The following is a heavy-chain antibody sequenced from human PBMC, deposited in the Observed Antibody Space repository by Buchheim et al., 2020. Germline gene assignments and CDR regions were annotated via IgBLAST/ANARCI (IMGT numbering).Heavy chain of an antibody. CDR2: ISYDASYT. CDR3: ARDRHCTATTCYNWFDP. CDR1: GFAFNTYG. D-gene: IGHD2-8*02. J-gene: IGHJ5*02. Sequence: VQLVESGGGLVQPGGSLRLSCAASGFAFNTYGMHWVRQAPGKGLEWVAFISYDASYTSYEDSVKGRFTISRDNSKNTLFLQINDLRTEDTALYYCARDRHCTATTCYNWFDPWGQGTL. V-gene: IGHV3-33*01.